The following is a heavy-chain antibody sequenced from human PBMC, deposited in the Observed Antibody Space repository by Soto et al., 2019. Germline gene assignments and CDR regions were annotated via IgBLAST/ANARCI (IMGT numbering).Heavy chain of an antibody. CDR1: DYSISSDYY. V-gene: IGHV4-38-2*02. D-gene: IGHD1-20*01. Sequence: SETLSLTCTVSDYSISSDYYWGWIRQSPGNGLEWIASFYHTGSTHYNPSLKSRVTISVDTSKNQFSLKLTSVTAADTSVYYCARHGGKLGITGTMGNFDYWGQGSLVTVSS. CDR3: ARHGGKLGITGTMGNFDY. J-gene: IGHJ4*02. CDR2: FYHTGST.